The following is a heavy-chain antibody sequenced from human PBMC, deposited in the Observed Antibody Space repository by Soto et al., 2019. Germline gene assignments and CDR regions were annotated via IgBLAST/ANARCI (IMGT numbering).Heavy chain of an antibody. CDR3: ARVRPGPSSGLRNYFYAIDV. J-gene: IGHJ6*02. CDR1: GFTFSSYA. Sequence: QVQLVESGGGVVQPGRSLRLSCAASGFTFSSYAMHWVRQAPGKGLEWVTLISYDGSNNYYADSVKGRFTISRDTSKNTLYLQMNSLRPEDTSVYYCARVRPGPSSGLRNYFYAIDVWGQGTTVTVSS. D-gene: IGHD6-19*01. CDR2: ISYDGSNN. V-gene: IGHV3-30-3*01.